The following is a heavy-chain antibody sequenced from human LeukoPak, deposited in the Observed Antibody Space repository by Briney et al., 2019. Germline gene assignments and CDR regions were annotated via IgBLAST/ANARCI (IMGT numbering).Heavy chain of an antibody. Sequence: GGSLRLSCAASGFTFGSYEMNWVRQAPGKGLEWVANIKQDGSEKHYVDSVKGRFTISRDNAKNSLYLQMNSLKIEDTAVYYCTRGKLGGYSYDWPRDFDYWGQGTLVTVSS. CDR1: GFTFGSYE. V-gene: IGHV3-7*03. J-gene: IGHJ4*02. CDR3: TRGKLGGYSYDWPRDFDY. CDR2: IKQDGSEK. D-gene: IGHD5-18*01.